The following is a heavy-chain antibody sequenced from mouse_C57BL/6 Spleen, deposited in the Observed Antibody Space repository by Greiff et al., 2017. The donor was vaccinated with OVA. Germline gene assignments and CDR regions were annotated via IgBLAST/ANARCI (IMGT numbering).Heavy chain of an antibody. CDR2: IHPNSGST. Sequence: QVQLQQPGAELVKPGASVKLSCKASGYTFTSYWMHWVKQRPGQGLEWIGMIHPNSGSTNYNEKLKSKATLTVDKSSSTAYMQLSSLTSEDSAVYYCAKTGANWDVGFAYWGQGTLVTVSA. CDR1: GYTFTSYW. V-gene: IGHV1-64*01. J-gene: IGHJ3*01. D-gene: IGHD4-1*01. CDR3: AKTGANWDVGFAY.